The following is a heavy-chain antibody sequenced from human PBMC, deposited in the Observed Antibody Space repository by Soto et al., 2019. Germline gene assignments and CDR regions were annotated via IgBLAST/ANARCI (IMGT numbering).Heavy chain of an antibody. Sequence: QVQLVESGGGVVQPGRSLRLSCAASGFTFSSYGMHWVRQAPGKGLEWVAVIWYDGSNKYYADSVKGRFTISRDNSKNTLYLQMNSLRAEDTAVYYCARSDYGGNLDYWGQGTLLTVSS. CDR2: IWYDGSNK. J-gene: IGHJ4*02. CDR1: GFTFSSYG. V-gene: IGHV3-33*01. CDR3: ARSDYGGNLDY. D-gene: IGHD4-17*01.